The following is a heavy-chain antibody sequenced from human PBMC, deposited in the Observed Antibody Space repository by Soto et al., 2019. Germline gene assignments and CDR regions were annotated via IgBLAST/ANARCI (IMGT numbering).Heavy chain of an antibody. CDR3: ARSPGPGIIRGISAGY. Sequence: QVQLQQWGAGLLKPSETLSLTCSVYGGSFSAFYWSWIRQPPGKGLEWIGDINHSGSTYNNMSLKSRVTIAVDMSKNQFSLKLISVTAADTAVYYCARSPGPGIIRGISAGYWGQGTLVTVSS. V-gene: IGHV4-34*01. J-gene: IGHJ4*02. CDR2: INHSGST. D-gene: IGHD6-19*01. CDR1: GGSFSAFY.